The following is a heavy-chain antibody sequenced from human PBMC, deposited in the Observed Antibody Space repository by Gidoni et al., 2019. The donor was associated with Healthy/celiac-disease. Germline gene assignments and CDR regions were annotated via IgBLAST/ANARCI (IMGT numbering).Heavy chain of an antibody. CDR3: AKDIGGHDY. D-gene: IGHD3-16*01. CDR1: GFTFDDYA. Sequence: EVQLVASGGGLGQPGGALRLYCAASGFTFDDYAMHWVRQSPGKGLGGVSGISWNSGSIGYADSVKGRFTISRDNAKNSLYLQMNSLRAEDTALYYCAKDIGGHDYWGQGTLVTVSS. J-gene: IGHJ4*02. V-gene: IGHV3-9*01. CDR2: ISWNSGSI.